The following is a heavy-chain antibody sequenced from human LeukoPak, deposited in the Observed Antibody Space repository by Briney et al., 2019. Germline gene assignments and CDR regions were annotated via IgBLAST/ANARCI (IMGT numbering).Heavy chain of an antibody. J-gene: IGHJ4*02. D-gene: IGHD3-22*01. CDR2: IYTSGST. Sequence: PSETLSLTCTVSGGSISSYYWSWIRQPAGKGLEWIGRIYTSGSTNYNPSLKSRVTISVDKSKNQFSLKLSSVTAADTAVYYCAREPLSSGYYSDYSGQGTLVTVSS. CDR3: AREPLSSGYYSDY. CDR1: GGSISSYY. V-gene: IGHV4-4*07.